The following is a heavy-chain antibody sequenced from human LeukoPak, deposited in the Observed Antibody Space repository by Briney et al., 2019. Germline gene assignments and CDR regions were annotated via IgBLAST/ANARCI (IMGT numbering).Heavy chain of an antibody. V-gene: IGHV5-51*01. Sequence: GESLKISWKGSGYSFTSYWIGWVRQMPGKGLEWMGIIYPGDSDTRYSPSFQGQVTLSGDKSISTAYLQWSSLKASDTAMYYCARSYYYDSSGYPRDAFDIWGQGTMVTVSS. D-gene: IGHD3-22*01. CDR3: ARSYYYDSSGYPRDAFDI. J-gene: IGHJ3*02. CDR2: IYPGDSDT. CDR1: GYSFTSYW.